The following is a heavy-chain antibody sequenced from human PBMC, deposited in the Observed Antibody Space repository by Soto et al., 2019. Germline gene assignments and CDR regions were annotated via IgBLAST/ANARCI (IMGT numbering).Heavy chain of an antibody. J-gene: IGHJ6*02. CDR2: INYSGTT. V-gene: IGHV4-34*01. CDR3: ARGFGGTIFGVITNFYYYAMDV. CDR1: GGSFSGYY. D-gene: IGHD3-3*01. Sequence: QVQLHQVGAGLLKPSETLSLTCVVYGGSFSGYYWSWVRQPPGKGLEWIGEINYSGTTNYSPSLKGRVTLSVDTSKNQFSLKVSSVTAADTAVYYCARGFGGTIFGVITNFYYYAMDVWGQGTTVTVSS.